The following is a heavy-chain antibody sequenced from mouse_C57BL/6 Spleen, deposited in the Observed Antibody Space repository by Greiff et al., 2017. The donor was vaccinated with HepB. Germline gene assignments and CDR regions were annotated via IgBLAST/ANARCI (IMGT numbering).Heavy chain of an antibody. CDR2: IRNKANGYTT. D-gene: IGHD1-1*01. CDR3: ARWLLRGFFFDY. V-gene: IGHV7-3*01. J-gene: IGHJ2*01. CDR1: GFTFTDYY. Sequence: EVKLVESGGGLVQPGGSLSLSCAASGFTFTDYYMSWVRQPPGKALEWLGFIRNKANGYTTEYSASVKGRFTISRDNSQSILYLQMNALRAEDSATYYCARWLLRGFFFDYWGQGTTLTVSS.